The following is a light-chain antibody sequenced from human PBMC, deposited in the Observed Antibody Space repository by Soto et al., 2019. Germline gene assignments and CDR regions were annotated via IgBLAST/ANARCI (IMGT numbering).Light chain of an antibody. CDR1: QSISSY. V-gene: IGKV1-39*01. J-gene: IGKJ5*01. CDR2: AAS. CDR3: QQSDT. Sequence: DIQMTQSPSSLSASVGDRVTITCRASQSISSYLNWYQQKPGKAPKLLIYAASSLQSGVPSRFSGSGSGTDFTLTISRLEPEHFAVYYCQQSDTFGQVTRLEIK.